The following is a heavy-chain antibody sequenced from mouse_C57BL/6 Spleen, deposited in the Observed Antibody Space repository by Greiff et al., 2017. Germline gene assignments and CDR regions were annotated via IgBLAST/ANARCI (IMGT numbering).Heavy chain of an antibody. CDR3: TRDYIV. Sequence: VQLQQSGAELVRPGASVTLSCKASGYTFTDYEMHWVKQTPVHGLEWIGAIDPETGGTAYNQKFKGKAILTADKSSSTAYMGLRSLASEDSAVYYCTRDYIVWGTGTTVTVSS. CDR2: IDPETGGT. V-gene: IGHV1-15*01. D-gene: IGHD2-12*01. J-gene: IGHJ1*03. CDR1: GYTFTDYE.